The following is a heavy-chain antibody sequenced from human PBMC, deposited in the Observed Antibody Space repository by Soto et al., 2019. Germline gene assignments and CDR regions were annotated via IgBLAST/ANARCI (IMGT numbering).Heavy chain of an antibody. J-gene: IGHJ6*02. CDR1: GGTFSSYA. V-gene: IGHV1-69*13. D-gene: IGHD2-2*01. CDR2: IIPIFGTA. Sequence: VASVKVSCKASGGTFSSYAISWVRQAPGQGLEWMGGIIPIFGTANYAQKFQGRVTITADESTSTAYMELSSLRSEDTAVYYCARSQGSSTSLEIYYYYYYGLDVWGQGTTVTVSS. CDR3: ARSQGSSTSLEIYYYYYYGLDV.